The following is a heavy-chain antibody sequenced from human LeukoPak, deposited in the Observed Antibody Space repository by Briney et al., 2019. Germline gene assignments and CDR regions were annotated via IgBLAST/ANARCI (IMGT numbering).Heavy chain of an antibody. J-gene: IGHJ4*02. CDR3: ATELEG. V-gene: IGHV3-21*01. CDR1: GFTFSSYS. Sequence: GGSLRLSCAASGFTFSSYSMNWVRQAPGKGLEWVSSIRSNSRHIYYADSVKGRFTISRDDAKNSLYLQMNSLRAEDTAVYYCATELEGWGQGTLVTVSS. CDR2: IRSNSRHI.